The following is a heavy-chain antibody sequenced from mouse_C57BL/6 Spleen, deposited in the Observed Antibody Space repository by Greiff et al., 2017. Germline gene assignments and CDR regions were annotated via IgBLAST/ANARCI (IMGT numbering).Heavy chain of an antibody. CDR1: GYTFTDYY. V-gene: IGHV1-26*01. D-gene: IGHD2-1*01. CDR3: ARYYGNPYWYFDV. Sequence: VQLQQSGPELVKPGASVKISCKASGYTFTDYYMNWVKQSHGKSLEWIGDLNPNNGGTSYNQKFKDKATLTVDKSSSTAYMELRSLTSEDSAVYYCARYYGNPYWYFDVWGTGTTVTVSS. J-gene: IGHJ1*03. CDR2: LNPNNGGT.